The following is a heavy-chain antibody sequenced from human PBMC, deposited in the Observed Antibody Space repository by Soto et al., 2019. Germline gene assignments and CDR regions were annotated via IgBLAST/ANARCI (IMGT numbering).Heavy chain of an antibody. Sequence: GGSLRLSCAASGFTFXDYAMHWVRQAPGKGLEWVSGISWNSGSIGYADSVKGRFTISRDNAKNSLYLQMNSLRAEDTALYYCAKDGVGWGQGTLVTVSS. V-gene: IGHV3-9*01. CDR1: GFTFXDYA. CDR2: ISWNSGSI. D-gene: IGHD2-15*01. CDR3: AKDGVG. J-gene: IGHJ4*02.